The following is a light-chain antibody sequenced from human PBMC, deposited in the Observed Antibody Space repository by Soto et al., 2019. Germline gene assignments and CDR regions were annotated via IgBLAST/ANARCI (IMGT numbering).Light chain of an antibody. V-gene: IGLV1-44*01. CDR1: GSNIGENA. J-gene: IGLJ3*02. CDR2: SNA. Sequence: QSVLTQPPSASGTPGQTVTISCSGSGSNIGENAVNWYQHLPGTAPQLLIYSNALRPSGVPHRFSGSKSGTAGSLAISGLQSEGEAHYYCAAWDDSLKAMLFGGGTKVTVL. CDR3: AAWDDSLKAML.